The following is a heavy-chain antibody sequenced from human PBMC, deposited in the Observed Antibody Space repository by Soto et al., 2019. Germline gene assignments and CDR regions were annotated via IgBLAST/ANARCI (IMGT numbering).Heavy chain of an antibody. CDR3: ATTVYYYDTSGLY. D-gene: IGHD3-22*01. CDR2: ISYDGSNK. Sequence: PGGSLRLSCAASGFTLSSYGMHWVRQAPGKGLEWVAVISYDGSNKNYADSVKGRFTISRDNAKNSLYLQMNSLRDEDTAVYYCATTVYYYDTSGLYWGQGTLVTVSS. V-gene: IGHV3-30*03. CDR1: GFTLSSYG. J-gene: IGHJ4*02.